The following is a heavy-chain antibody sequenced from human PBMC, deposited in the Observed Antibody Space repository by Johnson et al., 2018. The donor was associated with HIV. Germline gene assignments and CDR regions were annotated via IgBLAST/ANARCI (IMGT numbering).Heavy chain of an antibody. CDR3: ARDVKYYDSSGYYSDAFDI. Sequence: EVYLVESGGGVVQPGRSLRLSCAASGFIFSSYVMYWVRQAPGKGLEWVSGINWNGATTGYADSVQGRFTISRDNAKKSLYLQVNSLRGEDTALYYCARDVKYYDSSGYYSDAFDIWGQGTLVTVSS. D-gene: IGHD3-22*01. J-gene: IGHJ3*02. CDR2: INWNGATT. V-gene: IGHV3-20*04. CDR1: GFIFSSYV.